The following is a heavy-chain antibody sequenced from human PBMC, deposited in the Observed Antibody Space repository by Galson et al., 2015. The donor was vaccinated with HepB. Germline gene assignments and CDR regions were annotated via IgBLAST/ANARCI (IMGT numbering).Heavy chain of an antibody. V-gene: IGHV3-30*18. Sequence: SLRLSCAASGFTFSSYGMHWVRQAPGKGLEWVAVISYDGSNKYYADSVKGRFTISRDNSKNTLYLQMNSLRAEDTAVYYCAKTLSPGELLDFDYWGQGTLATVSS. CDR1: GFTFSSYG. D-gene: IGHD1-26*01. CDR3: AKTLSPGELLDFDY. CDR2: ISYDGSNK. J-gene: IGHJ4*02.